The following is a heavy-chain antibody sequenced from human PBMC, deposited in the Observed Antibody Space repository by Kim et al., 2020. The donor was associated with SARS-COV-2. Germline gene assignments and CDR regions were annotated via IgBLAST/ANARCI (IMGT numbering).Heavy chain of an antibody. D-gene: IGHD3-16*02. V-gene: IGHV7-4-1*02. Sequence: YAKAFQGRLVFSVDTSVSTTYLQISSLKADDTALYYCARVIWGSYRYTDSWGQGTLVTVSS. CDR3: ARVIWGSYRYTDS. J-gene: IGHJ4*02.